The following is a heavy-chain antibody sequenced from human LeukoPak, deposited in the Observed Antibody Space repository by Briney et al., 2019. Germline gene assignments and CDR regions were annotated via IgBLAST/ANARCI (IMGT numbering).Heavy chain of an antibody. J-gene: IGHJ6*03. CDR1: GFTFSSYA. V-gene: IGHV3-64*01. CDR2: ISSNGGST. D-gene: IGHD2-2*01. Sequence: GGSLRLSCAASGFTFSSYAMHWVRQAPGKGLEYVSAISSNGGSTYYANSVKGRFTISRDNSKNTLYLQMGSLRAEDMAVYYCAKTVVPAADYYHYYYYMDVWGKGTTVTVSS. CDR3: AKTVVPAADYYHYYYYMDV.